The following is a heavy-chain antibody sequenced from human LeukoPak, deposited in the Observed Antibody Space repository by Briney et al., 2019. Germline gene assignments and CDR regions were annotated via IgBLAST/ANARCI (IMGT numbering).Heavy chain of an antibody. CDR2: ISDGGGYT. J-gene: IGHJ4*02. Sequence: GGSLRLSCAASGFTFSNDAMTWVRQAPGRGLEWVSTISDGGGYTYYADSVKGRFTISRDNSKNTLHLQMNSLSAEDTAVYYCAKEGGSNLSVNWGQGTLATVSS. CDR1: GFTFSNDA. CDR3: AKEGGSNLSVN. V-gene: IGHV3-23*01. D-gene: IGHD2-2*01.